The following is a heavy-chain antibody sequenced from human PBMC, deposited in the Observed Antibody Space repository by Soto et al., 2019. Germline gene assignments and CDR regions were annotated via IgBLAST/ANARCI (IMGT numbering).Heavy chain of an antibody. D-gene: IGHD3-3*01. CDR2: IYPGDSNT. CDR1: GYSFANYW. CDR3: ARGGGAAIFGVVIMTAFTI. J-gene: IGHJ3*02. Sequence: GESLKISCKGSGYSFANYWIGWVRQMPGKGLEWMGIIYPGDSNTRYSPSFQGQVTISADKSISTAYLQWSSLKASDTAMYYCARGGGAAIFGVVIMTAFTIWGQGTMVTVSS. V-gene: IGHV5-51*01.